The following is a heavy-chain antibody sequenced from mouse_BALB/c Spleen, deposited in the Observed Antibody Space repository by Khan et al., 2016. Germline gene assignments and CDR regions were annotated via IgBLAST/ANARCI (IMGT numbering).Heavy chain of an antibody. CDR3: ARKGGYDEEYAMDY. D-gene: IGHD2-2*01. Sequence: EVELVESGPGLVKPSQSLSLTCTVTGYSITSDYAWNWIRQFPGNKLEWMGYISYSGSTSYNPSLKSRISITRDTSKTQFFLQLNSVTIEDTATYYCARKGGYDEEYAMDYWGQGTSVTVSS. V-gene: IGHV3-2*02. CDR1: GYSITSDYA. CDR2: ISYSGST. J-gene: IGHJ4*01.